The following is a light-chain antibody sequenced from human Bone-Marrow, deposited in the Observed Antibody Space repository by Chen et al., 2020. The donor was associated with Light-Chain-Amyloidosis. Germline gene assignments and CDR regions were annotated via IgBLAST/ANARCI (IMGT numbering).Light chain of an antibody. V-gene: IGLV3-21*02. CDR3: QVWDRSSDRPV. J-gene: IGLJ3*02. CDR2: DDS. Sequence: SYVLTQPSSVSLPPGQTATIACGGNNIGPTSVHWYQRTPGQAPLLVVYDDSDRPSGIPERLSGSNSGNTATLTISRVEAGDEADYYCQVWDRSSDRPVFGGGTKLTVL. CDR1: NIGPTS.